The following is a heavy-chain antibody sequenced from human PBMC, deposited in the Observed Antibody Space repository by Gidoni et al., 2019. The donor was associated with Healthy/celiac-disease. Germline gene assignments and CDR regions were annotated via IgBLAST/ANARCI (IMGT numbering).Heavy chain of an antibody. J-gene: IGHJ4*02. Sequence: QVQLQQWGAGLLKPSETLSLTCAVYGGSFSGYSWSWIRQPPGKGLEWIGEINHSGSTNYNPSLKSRVTISVDTSKNQFSLKLSSVTAADTAVYYCARIQNGIAAAGSDYWGQGTLVTVSS. CDR1: GGSFSGYS. CDR2: INHSGST. D-gene: IGHD6-13*01. CDR3: ARIQNGIAAAGSDY. V-gene: IGHV4-34*01.